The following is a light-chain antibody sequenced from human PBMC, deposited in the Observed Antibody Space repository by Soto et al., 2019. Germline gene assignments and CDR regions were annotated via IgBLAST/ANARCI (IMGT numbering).Light chain of an antibody. CDR3: QQTSTTPGT. V-gene: IGKV1-39*01. CDR2: ASS. CDR1: QTVKTY. Sequence: DVQMTQPPSSLSASVGDSVTITCRSSQTVKTYLNWYQHKPGNAPQPLIYASSRLQTGGASRFSGRGSGTYFSLTISSLQPEYFATYYCQQTSTTPGTFGQGTKVEIK. J-gene: IGKJ1*01.